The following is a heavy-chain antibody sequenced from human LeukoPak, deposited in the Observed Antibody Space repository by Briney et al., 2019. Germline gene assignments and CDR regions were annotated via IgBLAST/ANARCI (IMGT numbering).Heavy chain of an antibody. Sequence: SETLSLTCAVSGGPISSSNWWTWVRQPPGQGLEWIGEIYHSGSTNYNPSLKSRVTISVDKSKNQFSLKLSSVTAADTAVYYCARAGGHPGPQWLAYFDYWGQGTLVTVSS. J-gene: IGHJ4*02. V-gene: IGHV4-4*02. CDR3: ARAGGHPGPQWLAYFDY. CDR2: IYHSGST. CDR1: GGPISSSNW. D-gene: IGHD6-19*01.